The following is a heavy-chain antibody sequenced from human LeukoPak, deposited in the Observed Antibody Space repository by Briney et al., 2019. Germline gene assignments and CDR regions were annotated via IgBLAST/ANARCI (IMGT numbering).Heavy chain of an antibody. V-gene: IGHV3-30*03. D-gene: IGHD1-26*01. CDR1: GFTFTSYW. Sequence: GGSLRLSCAASGFTFTSYWMSWVRQAPGKGLEWVAVISYDGSNKYYADSVKGRFTISRDNSKNTLYLQMNSLRAEDTAVYYCARTWEEYYFDYWGQGTLVTVSS. CDR2: ISYDGSNK. J-gene: IGHJ4*02. CDR3: ARTWEEYYFDY.